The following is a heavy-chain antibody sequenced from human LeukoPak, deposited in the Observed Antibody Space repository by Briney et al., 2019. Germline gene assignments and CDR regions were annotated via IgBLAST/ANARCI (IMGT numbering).Heavy chain of an antibody. CDR1: GGTFSSYA. D-gene: IGHD2-2*01. V-gene: IGHV1-69*13. CDR2: IIPIFGTA. CDR3: AAPTGYCSSTSCYAFDY. Sequence: SVKVSCKASGGTFSSYAISWVRQAPGQGLEWMGGIIPIFGTANYAQKFQGRVTITADESTSTAYLELSSLRSEDTAVYYCAAPTGYCSSTSCYAFDYWGQGTLVTVSS. J-gene: IGHJ4*02.